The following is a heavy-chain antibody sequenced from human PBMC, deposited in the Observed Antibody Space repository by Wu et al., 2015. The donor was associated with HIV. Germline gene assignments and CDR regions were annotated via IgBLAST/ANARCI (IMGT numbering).Heavy chain of an antibody. Sequence: QVQLVQSGAEVKKPGASVKVSCKASGYTFMSYGISWVRQATGQGLEWMGWMNPNSGNTGYAQKFQGRVTMTRNTSISTAYMELSSLRSEDTAVYYCARGVGGNYDILRRVVNWFDPWGQGTLVTVSS. D-gene: IGHD3-9*01. CDR1: GYTFMSYG. CDR3: ARGVGGNYDILRRVVNWFDP. J-gene: IGHJ5*02. V-gene: IGHV1-8*02. CDR2: MNPNSGNT.